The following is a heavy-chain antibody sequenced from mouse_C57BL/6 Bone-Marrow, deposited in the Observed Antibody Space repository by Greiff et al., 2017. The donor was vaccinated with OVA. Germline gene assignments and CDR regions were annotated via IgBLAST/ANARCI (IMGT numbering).Heavy chain of an antibody. CDR3: ARHHYDYDGYYFDY. Sequence: VKLMESGPGLVAPSQSLSITCTVSGFSLTSYAISWVRQPPGKGLEWLGVIWTGGGTNYNSALKSRLSISKDNSKSQVFLKMNSLQTDDTARYYCARHHYDYDGYYFDYWGQGTTFTVSS. D-gene: IGHD2-4*01. V-gene: IGHV2-9-1*01. CDR1: GFSLTSYA. J-gene: IGHJ2*01. CDR2: IWTGGGT.